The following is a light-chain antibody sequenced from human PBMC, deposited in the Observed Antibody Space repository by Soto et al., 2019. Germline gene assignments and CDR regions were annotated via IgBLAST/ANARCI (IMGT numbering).Light chain of an antibody. Sequence: DIQMTQSPSTLSASVGDRFTITCRASQSISSWLAWYQQKPGKAPKLLIYKASSLESGVPSRFSGSGSGTEFTLTISSLQPDDFATYYCQQYNRPITFGQGTRLEIK. CDR2: KAS. CDR3: QQYNRPIT. V-gene: IGKV1-5*03. J-gene: IGKJ5*01. CDR1: QSISSW.